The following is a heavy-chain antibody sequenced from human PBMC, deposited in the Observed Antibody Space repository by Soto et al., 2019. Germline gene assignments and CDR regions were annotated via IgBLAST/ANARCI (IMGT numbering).Heavy chain of an antibody. CDR1: GGTFSSYA. CDR2: VIPIFGTA. V-gene: IGHV1-69*01. D-gene: IGHD5-12*01. Sequence: QVQLVQSGAEVKKPGSSVKVSCKASGGTFSSYAISWVRQAPGPGREWMGGVIPIFGTANYAQKFQGRVTITADESTSAGYMELSSLRSEDTVVYYCARGGYNYYSRGSDYWGQGTLVTVSS. J-gene: IGHJ4*02. CDR3: ARGGYNYYSRGSDY.